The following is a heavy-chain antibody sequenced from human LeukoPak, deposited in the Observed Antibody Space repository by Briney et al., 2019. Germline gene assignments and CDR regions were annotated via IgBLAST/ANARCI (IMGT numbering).Heavy chain of an antibody. CDR1: GFTLSSFR. CDR3: ARYCGSECKKLDY. V-gene: IGHV3-74*01. J-gene: IGHJ4*02. Sequence: GGSLRLSCAASGFTLSSFRMHWVRQAPGKGLVWVSRINTDGSSKTYADSVKGRFTISRDDAKNTLYLQLNSLRAEDTAVYYCARYCGSECKKLDYWGQGTLVTVSS. CDR2: INTDGSSK. D-gene: IGHD2-21*01.